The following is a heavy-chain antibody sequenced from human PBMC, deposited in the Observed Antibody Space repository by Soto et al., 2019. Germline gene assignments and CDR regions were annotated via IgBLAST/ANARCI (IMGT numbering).Heavy chain of an antibody. CDR3: ASYYGSGSPGMDV. J-gene: IGHJ6*02. CDR1: GGSVGSGSYY. V-gene: IGHV4-61*01. Sequence: SETLSLTCTVSGGSVGSGSYYWSWIRQSPGKGLEWIGDIYHSGSTNYNPSLKSRVTISVDKSKNQFSLKLSSVTAADTAVYYCASYYGSGSPGMDVWGQGTTVTVSS. D-gene: IGHD3-10*01. CDR2: IYHSGST.